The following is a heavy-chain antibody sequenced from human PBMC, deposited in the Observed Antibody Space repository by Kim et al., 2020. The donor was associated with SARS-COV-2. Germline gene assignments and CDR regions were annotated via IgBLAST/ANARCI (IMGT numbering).Heavy chain of an antibody. CDR1: GFTFTGHA. CDR2: IDGSDGTT. CDR3: MKGGWGWIWDY. D-gene: IGHD2-21*01. V-gene: IGHV3-23*01. J-gene: IGHJ4*02. Sequence: GGSLRLSCTTSGFTFTGHAMSWVRQAPGKGLEWVSSIDGSDGTTYYVDSVKGRFSISRDDSKNTLYLHMSALRADDTADYYCMKGGWGWIWDYWGQGTRVTVSS.